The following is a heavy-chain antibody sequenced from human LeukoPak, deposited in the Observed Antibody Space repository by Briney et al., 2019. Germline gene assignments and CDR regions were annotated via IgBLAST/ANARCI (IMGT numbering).Heavy chain of an antibody. CDR2: IYYSGST. Sequence: PSETLSLTCAVYGGSFSGYYWSWIRQPPGKGLEWIGYIYYSGSTNYNPSLKSRVTISVDTSKNQFSLKLSSVTAADTAVYYCARNLAAAGRGEAFDIWGQGTMVTVSS. CDR1: GGSFSGYY. CDR3: ARNLAAAGRGEAFDI. D-gene: IGHD6-13*01. J-gene: IGHJ3*02. V-gene: IGHV4-59*08.